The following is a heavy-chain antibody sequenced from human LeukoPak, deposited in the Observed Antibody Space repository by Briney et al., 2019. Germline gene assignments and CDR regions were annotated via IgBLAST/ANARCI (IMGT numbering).Heavy chain of an antibody. D-gene: IGHD1-26*01. CDR2: ISSSGRST. CDR3: AKDRRACSIDY. CDR1: GFTFSSYA. J-gene: IGHJ4*02. V-gene: IGHV3-23*01. Sequence: GGSLRLSCAASGFTFSSYAMSWVRQAPGKGLDWVSAISSSGRSTYYAESVEGQFTISRDNSRNTVYLQMNSLRAEDTAVYYFAKDRRACSIDYWGQGTLVTVSS.